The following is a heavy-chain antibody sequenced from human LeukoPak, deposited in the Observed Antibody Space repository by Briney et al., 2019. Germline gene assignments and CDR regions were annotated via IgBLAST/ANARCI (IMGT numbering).Heavy chain of an antibody. D-gene: IGHD6-19*01. J-gene: IGHJ6*02. Sequence: GGSLRLSCAASGFTFDDYAMHWVRQAPGKGLEWVSGISWNSGSIGYADSVKGRFTISRDNAKNSLYLQMNSLRAEDTALYYCAKEIAVAEPYYYYGMDVWGQGTTVTVSS. CDR3: AKEIAVAEPYYYYGMDV. CDR2: ISWNSGSI. V-gene: IGHV3-9*01. CDR1: GFTFDDYA.